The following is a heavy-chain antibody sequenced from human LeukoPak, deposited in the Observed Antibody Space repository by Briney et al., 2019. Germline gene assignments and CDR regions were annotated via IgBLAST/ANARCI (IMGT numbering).Heavy chain of an antibody. J-gene: IGHJ5*02. Sequence: ASVKVSCKASGYTFTSYGISWVRQAPGQGLEWMGWISAYNGNTNYAQKLQGRVTMTTDTSTSTAYTELRSLRSDDTAVYYCARVGYDFWSGYPQRFDPWGQGTLVTVSS. V-gene: IGHV1-18*01. D-gene: IGHD3-3*01. CDR2: ISAYNGNT. CDR3: ARVGYDFWSGYPQRFDP. CDR1: GYTFTSYG.